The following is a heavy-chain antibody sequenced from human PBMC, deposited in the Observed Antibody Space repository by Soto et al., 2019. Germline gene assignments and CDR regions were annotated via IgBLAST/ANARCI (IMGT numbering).Heavy chain of an antibody. CDR2: ISGSGGST. V-gene: IGHV3-23*01. CDR3: AKEGEGPFFYGSSWYYFDY. J-gene: IGHJ4*02. CDR1: GFTFSSYA. Sequence: EVQLLESGGGLVQPGGSLRLSCAASGFTFSSYAMSWVRQAPGKGLEWVSAISGSGGSTYYADSVKGRFTISRDNSKNTLYLQMHSLRADDTAVYYCAKEGEGPFFYGSSWYYFDYAGQGTLVTVCS. D-gene: IGHD6-13*01.